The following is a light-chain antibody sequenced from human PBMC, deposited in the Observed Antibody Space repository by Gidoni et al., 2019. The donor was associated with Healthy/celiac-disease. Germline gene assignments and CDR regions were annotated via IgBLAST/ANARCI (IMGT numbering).Light chain of an antibody. J-gene: IGLJ3*02. Sequence: QSALTQPASVSGSPGQSITLSCTGPSSDVGSYNLVSWYQQHPGKAPKLMIYEVSKRPSGVSNRFSGSKSGNTASLTISGLQAEDEADYYCCSYAGSSTSWVFGGGTKLTVL. CDR3: CSYAGSSTSWV. CDR2: EVS. V-gene: IGLV2-23*02. CDR1: SSDVGSYNL.